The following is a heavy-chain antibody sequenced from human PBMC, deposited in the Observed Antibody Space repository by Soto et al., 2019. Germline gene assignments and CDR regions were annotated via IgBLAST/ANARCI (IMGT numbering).Heavy chain of an antibody. J-gene: IGHJ4*02. Sequence: PSETLSLTCTVSGGSISSGGYYWSWIRQHPGKGLEWIGYIYYSGSTYYNPSLKSRVTISVDTSKNQFSLKLSSVTAADTAVYYCARGVYVIRGHSYGSGSRGFDYWGQGTLVTVSS. CDR1: GGSISSGGYY. D-gene: IGHD3-10*01. CDR2: IYYSGST. V-gene: IGHV4-31*03. CDR3: ARGVYVIRGHSYGSGSRGFDY.